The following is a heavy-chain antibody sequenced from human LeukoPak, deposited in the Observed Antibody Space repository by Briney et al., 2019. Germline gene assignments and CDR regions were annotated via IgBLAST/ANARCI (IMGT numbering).Heavy chain of an antibody. CDR3: ARARRIVVVPAAIPGDFQH. V-gene: IGHV4-61*02. CDR2: IYTSGST. Sequence: PSQTLSLTCTVSGGSISRGNYYWYWIRQPAGKGLEWIGRIYTSGSTNYNPSLKSRVTISVDRSKNQFSLKLSSVTAADTAVYYCARARRIVVVPAAIPGDFQHWGQGTLVTVSS. CDR1: GGSISRGNYY. D-gene: IGHD2-2*02. J-gene: IGHJ1*01.